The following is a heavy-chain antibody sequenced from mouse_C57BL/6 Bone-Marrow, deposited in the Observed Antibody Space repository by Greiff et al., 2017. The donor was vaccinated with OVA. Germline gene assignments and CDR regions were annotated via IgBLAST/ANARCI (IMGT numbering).Heavy chain of an antibody. D-gene: IGHD1-1*01. CDR3: ARVPITTVVGDWYFDV. J-gene: IGHJ1*03. CDR1: GFSLSTFGMG. V-gene: IGHV8-8*01. Sequence: QVTLKVSGPGILQPSQTLSLTCSFSGFSLSTFGMGVGWIRQPSGKGLEWLAHIWWDDDTYYNPALKSRLTISKDTSKNQVFLKIANVDTADTATYYCARVPITTVVGDWYFDVWGTGTTVTVSS. CDR2: IWWDDDT.